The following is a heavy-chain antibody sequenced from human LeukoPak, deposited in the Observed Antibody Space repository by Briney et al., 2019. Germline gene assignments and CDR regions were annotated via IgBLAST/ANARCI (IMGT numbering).Heavy chain of an antibody. V-gene: IGHV4-39*07. CDR2: IYYSGST. D-gene: IGHD5-12*01. CDR1: GGSISSSSYY. J-gene: IGHJ6*03. CDR3: ARETVDIVATITYYYYYYMDV. Sequence: SETLSLTCTVSGGSISSSSYYWGWIRQPPGKGLEWIGSIYYSGSTYYNPSLKSRVTISVDTSKNQFSLKLSSVTAADTAVYYCARETVDIVATITYYYYYYMDVWGKGTTVTVSS.